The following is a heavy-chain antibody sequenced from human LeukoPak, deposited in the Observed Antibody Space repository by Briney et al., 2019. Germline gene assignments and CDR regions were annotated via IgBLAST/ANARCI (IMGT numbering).Heavy chain of an antibody. CDR2: INHSGST. V-gene: IGHV4-34*01. Sequence: SETLSLTCAVYGGSFSGYYWSWIRQPPGKGLEWIGEINHSGSTNYNPSLKSRVTISVDTSKNQFSLKLSSVTAADTAVYYCARTAYYDILTGYYRWGWFDPWGQGTLVTVSS. D-gene: IGHD3-9*01. CDR3: ARTAYYDILTGYYRWGWFDP. CDR1: GGSFSGYY. J-gene: IGHJ5*02.